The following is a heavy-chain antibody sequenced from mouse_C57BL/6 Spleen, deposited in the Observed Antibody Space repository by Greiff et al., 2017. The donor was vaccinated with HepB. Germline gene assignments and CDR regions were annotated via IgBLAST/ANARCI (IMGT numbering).Heavy chain of an antibody. CDR3: TGGNYLFDY. J-gene: IGHJ2*01. V-gene: IGHV14-4*01. D-gene: IGHD2-1*01. CDR1: GFNIKDDY. Sequence: VQLQQSGAELVRPGASVKLSCTASGFNIKDDYMHWVKQRPEQGLEWIGWIDPENGDTEYASKFQGKATITADTSSNTAYLQLSSLTSEDTAVYYCTGGNYLFDYWGQGTTLTVSS. CDR2: IDPENGDT.